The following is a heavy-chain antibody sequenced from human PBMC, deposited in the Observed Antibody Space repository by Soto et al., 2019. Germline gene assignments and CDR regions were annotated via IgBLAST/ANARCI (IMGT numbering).Heavy chain of an antibody. CDR3: AKVGQLDITTGHAYFDH. Sequence: PGGSLRLSCATSGYAFDDYAMHWVRQVPGKGLEWVSLMSWDGESTYYADPVKGRFTVSRDNSEKSLYLQMNSVRVDDTALYYCAKVGQLDITTGHAYFDHWGQGTLVTVSS. D-gene: IGHD5-12*01. J-gene: IGHJ4*02. CDR2: MSWDGEST. CDR1: GYAFDDYA. V-gene: IGHV3-43D*04.